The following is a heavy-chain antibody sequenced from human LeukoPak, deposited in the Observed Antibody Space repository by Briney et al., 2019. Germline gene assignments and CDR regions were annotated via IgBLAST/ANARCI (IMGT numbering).Heavy chain of an antibody. CDR1: GGTFSNYA. J-gene: IGHJ5*02. CDR2: VIPIFSTA. D-gene: IGHD3-3*01. Sequence: SVKVSCKASGGTFSNYAIGWVRQAPGQGLEWMGGVIPIFSTANYAQKFQGRVSMTTDTSTSIAYMELRSLRSDDTAVYYCARVLRFLEWPHNWFDPWGQGTLVTVSS. V-gene: IGHV1-69*05. CDR3: ARVLRFLEWPHNWFDP.